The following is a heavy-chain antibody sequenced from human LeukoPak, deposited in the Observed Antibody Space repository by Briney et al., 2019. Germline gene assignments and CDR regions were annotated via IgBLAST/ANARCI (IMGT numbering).Heavy chain of an antibody. D-gene: IGHD1-7*01. CDR1: GGTFSSYA. V-gene: IGHV1-69*04. Sequence: SVKVSCKASGGTFSSYAISWVRQAPGQGLEWMGRIIPILGIANYAQKFQGRVTITADKSTSTAYMELSRLRSDDTAVYYCARVLTGTRTPFDYWGQGTLVTVSS. CDR3: ARVLTGTRTPFDY. CDR2: IIPILGIA. J-gene: IGHJ4*02.